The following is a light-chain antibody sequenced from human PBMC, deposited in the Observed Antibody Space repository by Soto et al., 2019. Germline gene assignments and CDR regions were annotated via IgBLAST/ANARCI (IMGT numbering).Light chain of an antibody. J-gene: IGLJ2*01. V-gene: IGLV1-44*01. CDR2: SSN. CDR3: AAWDDSLNGVV. CDR1: SSNIGSNS. Sequence: QSVLTQPPSASGTPGQRVTISCSGSSSNIGSNSVNWYQQLPGTAPKLLMCSSNQRPSGVPDRFSGSKSGTSASLAISGLQSEDEADYYCAAWDDSLNGVVFGGGTKVTVL.